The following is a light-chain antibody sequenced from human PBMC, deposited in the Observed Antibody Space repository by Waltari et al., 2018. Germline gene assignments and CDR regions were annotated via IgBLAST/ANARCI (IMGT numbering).Light chain of an antibody. J-gene: IGKJ2*01. CDR3: QQHGTSPFT. CDR2: GAS. Sequence: EIVLTQSPGTLSLSPGERATLSCRASQSVSSSYVAWYQQKPGQAPRLLIYGASSRATGIPDRISGSGSGTDFTLTLSSLEPEDFAVYYCQQHGTSPFTFGQGTKVEIK. V-gene: IGKV3-20*01. CDR1: QSVSSSY.